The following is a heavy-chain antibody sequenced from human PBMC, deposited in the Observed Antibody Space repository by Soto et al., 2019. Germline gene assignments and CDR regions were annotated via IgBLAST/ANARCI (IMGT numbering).Heavy chain of an antibody. D-gene: IGHD3-9*01. CDR3: ARGRRGYDILTGYYNHYGMDV. J-gene: IGHJ6*02. CDR1: GGSISSYY. Sequence: SETLSLTCTVSGGSISSYYWRWIRQPPGKGLEWIGYIYYSGSTNYNPSLKSRVTISVDTSKNQFSLKLSSVTAADTAVYYCARGRRGYDILTGYYNHYGMDVWGQGTTVTVSS. CDR2: IYYSGST. V-gene: IGHV4-59*01.